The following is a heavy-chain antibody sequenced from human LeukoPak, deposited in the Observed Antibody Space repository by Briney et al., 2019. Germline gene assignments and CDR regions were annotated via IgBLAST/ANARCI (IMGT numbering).Heavy chain of an antibody. J-gene: IGHJ4*02. D-gene: IGHD1-26*01. V-gene: IGHV3-30*18. CDR1: GFTFSSYG. CDR3: AKDWSVGATSVGY. CDR2: ISYDGSNK. Sequence: HPGGSLRLSCAASGFTFSSYGMHWVRQAPGKGLEWVAVISYDGSNKYYADSVKGRFTISRDNSKNTLYLQMNSLRAEDTAVYYCAKDWSVGATSVGYWGQGTLVTVSS.